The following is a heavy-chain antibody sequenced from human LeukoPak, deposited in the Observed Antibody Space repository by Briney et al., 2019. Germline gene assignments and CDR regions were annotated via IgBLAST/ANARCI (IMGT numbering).Heavy chain of an antibody. CDR2: ISSNGGST. D-gene: IGHD1-26*01. V-gene: IGHV3-64D*06. Sequence: GGSLRLSCSASGFTFSSYAMHWVRQAPGKGLEYVSAISSNGGSTYYADSVKGRFTISRDNSKNTLYLQMSSLRAEDTAVYYCVKSYSGSYYVIDYWGQGTLVTVSS. CDR3: VKSYSGSYYVIDY. CDR1: GFTFSSYA. J-gene: IGHJ4*02.